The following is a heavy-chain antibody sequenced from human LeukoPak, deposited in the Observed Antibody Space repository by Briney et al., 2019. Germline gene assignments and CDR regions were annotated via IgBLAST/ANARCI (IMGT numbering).Heavy chain of an antibody. CDR2: INPRGGSA. J-gene: IGHJ4*02. V-gene: IGHV1-46*01. CDR1: GYTFTSYG. D-gene: IGHD3-10*01. Sequence: ASVKVSCKASGYTFTSYGISWVRQAPGQGLEWMGIINPRGGSASSAQKFQGRVTLTRDTSTCTVYMDLSSLRSQDTAVYYCARDYHGSGSLTTFDYWGQGTLVTVSS. CDR3: ARDYHGSGSLTTFDY.